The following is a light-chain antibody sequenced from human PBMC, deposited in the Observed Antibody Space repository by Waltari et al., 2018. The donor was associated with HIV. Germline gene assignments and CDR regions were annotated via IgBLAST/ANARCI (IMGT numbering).Light chain of an antibody. CDR3: QAWDSSTAV. V-gene: IGLV3-1*01. CDR2: EDT. Sequence: SYELTQPPSVSVSPGQTASITCSGDKLGDKYVCRYQQKPGQSPVVVIYEDTKRPSGIPERFSGSNSGNTATLTISGTQAMDEADYYCQAWDSSTAVFGGGTKLTVL. J-gene: IGLJ2*01. CDR1: KLGDKY.